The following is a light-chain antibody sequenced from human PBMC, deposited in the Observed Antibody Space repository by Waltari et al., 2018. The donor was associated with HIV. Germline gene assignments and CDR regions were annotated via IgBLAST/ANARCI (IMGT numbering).Light chain of an antibody. CDR3: QQRYSEPLS. CDR2: GAS. V-gene: IGKV3-11*01. CDR1: QNFNNF. Sequence: VLTQSLATLSLSPGERATLPCRASQNFNNFLAWYQQKPGQAPRLLSYGASNRATGIPARFSGSGSGTDFTLTISSLEPEDFAIYYCQQRYSEPLSSGGGTKVEIK. J-gene: IGKJ4*01.